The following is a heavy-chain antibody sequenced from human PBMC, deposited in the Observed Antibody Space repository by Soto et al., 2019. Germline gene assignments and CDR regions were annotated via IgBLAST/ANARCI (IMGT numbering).Heavy chain of an antibody. CDR3: ATDSSGYYYFDY. D-gene: IGHD3-22*01. V-gene: IGHV4-39*01. CDR1: GGSISSSSYY. J-gene: IGHJ4*02. CDR2: MYYSGST. Sequence: SETLSLTCTVSGGSISSSSYYWGWIRQPPGKGLEWIGSMYYSGSTYYNPSLKSRVTISVDTSKSQFSLKLSSVTAADTAVYYCATDSSGYYYFDYWGQGTLVTVSS.